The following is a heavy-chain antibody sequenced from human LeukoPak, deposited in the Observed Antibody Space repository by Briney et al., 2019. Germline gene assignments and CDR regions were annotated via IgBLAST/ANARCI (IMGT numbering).Heavy chain of an antibody. CDR3: ARILRIARDYYGMDV. V-gene: IGHV3-74*01. CDR2: INSDGSST. D-gene: IGHD6-13*01. J-gene: IGHJ6*02. Sequence: GGSLRLSCAASGFTFSSYWMHWVRQAPGKELVWVSRINSDGSSTSYADSVKGRFTISRDNAKNTLYLQMNSLRAEDTAVYYCARILRIARDYYGMDVWGQGTTVTVSS. CDR1: GFTFSSYW.